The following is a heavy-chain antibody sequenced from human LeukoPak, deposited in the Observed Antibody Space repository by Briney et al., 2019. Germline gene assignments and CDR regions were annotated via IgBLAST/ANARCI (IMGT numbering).Heavy chain of an antibody. CDR1: GFTFSSYA. Sequence: GGSLRLSCSASGFTFSSYAMHWVRQAPGKGLEYVSTIISSGGSTYYADSVKGRFTSSRDNSKNTLYLQMNSLRAEDTAVYFCAKSQDGGRLFHFDYWGQGTLVTVSS. D-gene: IGHD1-26*01. J-gene: IGHJ4*02. V-gene: IGHV3-64D*06. CDR3: AKSQDGGRLFHFDY. CDR2: IISSGGST.